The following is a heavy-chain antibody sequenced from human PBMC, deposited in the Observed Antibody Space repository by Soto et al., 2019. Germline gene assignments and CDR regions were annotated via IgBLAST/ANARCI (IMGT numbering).Heavy chain of an antibody. V-gene: IGHV1-46*03. CDR3: ARCLNNYGDYVDNWFDP. Sequence: ASVKVSCKASGYTFTSYYMHWVRQAPGQGLEWMGIINPSGGSTSYAQKFQGRVTMTRDTSTSTVYMELSSLRSEDTAVYYCARCLNNYGDYVDNWFDPWGQGTLVTVSS. J-gene: IGHJ5*02. CDR2: INPSGGST. CDR1: GYTFTSYY. D-gene: IGHD4-17*01.